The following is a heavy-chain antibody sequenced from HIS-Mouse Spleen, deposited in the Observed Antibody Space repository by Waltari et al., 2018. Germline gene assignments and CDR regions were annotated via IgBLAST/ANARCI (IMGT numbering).Heavy chain of an antibody. D-gene: IGHD3-10*01. CDR3: ARDSQELVLLWFGANWFDP. Sequence: QLQLQESGPGLVKPSETLSLTCTVSGGSISSSSYYWGWIRQPPGKGLGWIGSIYYSGSTYYNPSLKSRVTISVDTSKNQFSLKLSSVTAADTAVYYCARDSQELVLLWFGANWFDPWGQGTLVTVSS. CDR2: IYYSGST. CDR1: GGSISSSSYY. J-gene: IGHJ5*02. V-gene: IGHV4-39*07.